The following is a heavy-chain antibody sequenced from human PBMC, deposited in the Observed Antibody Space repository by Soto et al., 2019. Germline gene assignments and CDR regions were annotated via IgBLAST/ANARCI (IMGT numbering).Heavy chain of an antibody. Sequence: SETLSLTCVVSGYSINRGYYWGWIRQPPGKGLEWIGTIYHSGATYYNPSLQSRVTISVDTSKNQFSLKLTSVTAADTAVYYCARLLGTSAWTGGNWFDPWGQGILVTVSS. J-gene: IGHJ5*02. D-gene: IGHD6-19*01. V-gene: IGHV4-38-2*01. CDR3: ARLLGTSAWTGGNWFDP. CDR2: IYHSGAT. CDR1: GYSINRGYY.